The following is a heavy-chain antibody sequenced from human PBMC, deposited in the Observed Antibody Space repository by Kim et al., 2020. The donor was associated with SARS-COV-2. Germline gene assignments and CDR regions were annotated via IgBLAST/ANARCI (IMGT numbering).Heavy chain of an antibody. CDR2: ISSSSSTI. V-gene: IGHV3-48*04. CDR3: ARDAAMTYYYYGMDV. CDR1: GFTFSSYS. J-gene: IGHJ6*02. D-gene: IGHD5-18*01. Sequence: GGSLRLSCAASGFTFSSYSMNWVRQAPGKGLEWVSYISSSSSTIYYADSVKGRFTISRDNAKNSLYLQMNSLRAEDTAVYYCARDAAMTYYYYGMDVWGQGTTVTVSS.